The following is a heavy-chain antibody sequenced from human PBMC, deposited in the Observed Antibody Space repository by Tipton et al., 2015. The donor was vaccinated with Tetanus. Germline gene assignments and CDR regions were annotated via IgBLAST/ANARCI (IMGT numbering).Heavy chain of an antibody. Sequence: TLSLTCIVSGGSISTYYWSWIRQRPGRGLEWVGYVHYTGKDNYNPSLRSRVTLSVDTSKNQFSLQMSSVIAADTAVYYCARIGWPEYNKPGFDIWGQGTMVAVSS. CDR3: ARIGWPEYNKPGFDI. J-gene: IGHJ3*02. D-gene: IGHD2/OR15-2a*01. CDR1: GGSISTYY. CDR2: VHYTGKD. V-gene: IGHV4-59*13.